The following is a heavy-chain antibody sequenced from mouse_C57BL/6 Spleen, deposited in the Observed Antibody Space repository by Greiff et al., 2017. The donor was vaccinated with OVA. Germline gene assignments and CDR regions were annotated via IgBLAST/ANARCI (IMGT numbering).Heavy chain of an antibody. V-gene: IGHV1-50*01. CDR2: IDPSDSYT. CDR3: ARRNYSNTMDY. D-gene: IGHD2-5*01. Sequence: QVQLQQSGAELVKPGASVKLSCKASGYTFTSYWMQWVKQRPGQGLEWIGEIDPSDSYTNYNQKFKGKATLTVDTSSSTAYMQLSSLTSEDSAVYYCARRNYSNTMDYWGQGTSVTVSS. J-gene: IGHJ4*01. CDR1: GYTFTSYW.